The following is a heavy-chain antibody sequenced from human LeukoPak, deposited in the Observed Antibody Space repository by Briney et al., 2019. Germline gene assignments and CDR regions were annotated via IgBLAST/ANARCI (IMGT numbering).Heavy chain of an antibody. J-gene: IGHJ3*02. CDR2: ISGSGSST. Sequence: GGSLRLSCAVSGFIFSNYGMNWVRQAPGKGLDWVSSISGSGSSTYYAESVKGRVTISRDNSQNTLYLQMNSLRAEDTAIYYCAKDLPYYYDSSGSGDAFDIWGRGTMVTVST. D-gene: IGHD3-22*01. CDR1: GFIFSNYG. V-gene: IGHV3-23*01. CDR3: AKDLPYYYDSSGSGDAFDI.